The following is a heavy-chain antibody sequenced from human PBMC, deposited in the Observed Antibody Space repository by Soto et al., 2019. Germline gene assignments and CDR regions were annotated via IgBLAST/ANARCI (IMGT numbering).Heavy chain of an antibody. CDR2: IYPGDSDT. V-gene: IGHV5-51*01. D-gene: IGHD3-22*01. Sequence: LGESLKISCKGSGYSFTSYWIRWVRQMPGKGLEWMGIIYPGDSDTRYSPSFQGQVTISADKSISTAYLQWSSLKASDTAMYYCARITYYYDSSGYKIGWFDPWGQGTLVTVSS. CDR1: GYSFTSYW. J-gene: IGHJ5*02. CDR3: ARITYYYDSSGYKIGWFDP.